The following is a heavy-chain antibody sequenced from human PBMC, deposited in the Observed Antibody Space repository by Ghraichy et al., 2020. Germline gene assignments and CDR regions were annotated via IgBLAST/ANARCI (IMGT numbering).Heavy chain of an antibody. CDR2: IKSKNDGGTT. J-gene: IGHJ6*02. Sequence: GESLNISCAASGFTFTNAWISWVRQAPGKGLEWVGRIKSKNDGGTTDYAAPVKGRFTISRDDSEKTLYLQMDSLKTEDTAVYYCTTDRPYCSATTCWASYYFGMDVWGQGTTVTVSS. D-gene: IGHD2-2*01. V-gene: IGHV3-15*01. CDR3: TTDRPYCSATTCWASYYFGMDV. CDR1: GFTFTNAW.